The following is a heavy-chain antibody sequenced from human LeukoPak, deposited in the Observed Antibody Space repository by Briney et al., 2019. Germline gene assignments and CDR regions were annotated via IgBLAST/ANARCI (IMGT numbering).Heavy chain of an antibody. Sequence: GGSLRLSCVGSELTFSSDSMNWVRQAPGRGLEWVAYIATSSNIIHYADSVKGRFTISRDNAKNSVFLDVNSLTAEDTAVYYCATCSTGTCYPRGWYFDLWGRGTLVTVSS. CDR3: ATCSTGTCYPRGWYFDL. V-gene: IGHV3-48*04. CDR1: ELTFSSDS. J-gene: IGHJ2*01. CDR2: IATSSNII. D-gene: IGHD2-15*01.